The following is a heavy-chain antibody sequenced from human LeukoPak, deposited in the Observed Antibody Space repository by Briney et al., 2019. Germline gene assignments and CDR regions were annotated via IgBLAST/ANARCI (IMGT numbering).Heavy chain of an antibody. D-gene: IGHD6-19*01. Sequence: GGSLRLSCAASGFTFSSYWMHWVRQAPGKGLVWVSRINSDGSSTSYADSVKGRFTISRDNAKNTLSLQINSLRAEDTAVYYCARGSGSGWPLDRWGQGALVTVSS. CDR3: ARGSGSGWPLDR. V-gene: IGHV3-74*01. CDR2: INSDGSST. CDR1: GFTFSSYW. J-gene: IGHJ5*02.